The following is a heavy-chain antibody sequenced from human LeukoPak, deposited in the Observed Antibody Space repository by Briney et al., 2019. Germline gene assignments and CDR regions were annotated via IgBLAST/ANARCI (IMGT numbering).Heavy chain of an antibody. CDR3: ARAPLDYSRYYYYYYMDV. CDR1: GGSISSGGYS. V-gene: IGHV4-30-2*01. CDR2: IYHSGST. Sequence: PSETLSLTCAVSGGSISSGGYSWSWIRQPPGKGLEWIGYIYHSGSTYYNPSLKSRVTISVDTSKNQFSLKLSSVTAADTAVYYCARAPLDYSRYYYYYYMDVWGKGTTVTVSS. J-gene: IGHJ6*03. D-gene: IGHD4-11*01.